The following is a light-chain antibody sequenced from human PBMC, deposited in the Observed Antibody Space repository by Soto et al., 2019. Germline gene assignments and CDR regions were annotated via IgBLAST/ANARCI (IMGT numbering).Light chain of an antibody. CDR3: QAWDSNTVV. J-gene: IGLJ2*01. Sequence: SYELTQPPSVSVSPGQTASITCSGDRLGDTYACWYQQKPGQSPLLVIYEDNKRPSGIPERFSGSNSGNTATLTISGTQAMDEADYYCQAWDSNTVVFGGGTKLTVL. V-gene: IGLV3-1*01. CDR1: RLGDTY. CDR2: EDN.